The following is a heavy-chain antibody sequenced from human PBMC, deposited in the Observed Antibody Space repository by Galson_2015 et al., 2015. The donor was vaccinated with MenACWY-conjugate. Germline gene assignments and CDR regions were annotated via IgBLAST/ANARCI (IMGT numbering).Heavy chain of an antibody. D-gene: IGHD3-10*01. CDR3: ARDVRAGYGELWDV. Sequence: ETLSLPCTVSDDSLHSTTFYWGWIRQPPGKGLEWIGSINYSGSTYYKPSLKSRVAISLDTPKKQFSLNLYSVTAADTAIDYCARDVRAGYGELWDVWGQGTTVTVSS. CDR2: INYSGST. J-gene: IGHJ6*02. V-gene: IGHV4-39*07. CDR1: DDSLHSTTFY.